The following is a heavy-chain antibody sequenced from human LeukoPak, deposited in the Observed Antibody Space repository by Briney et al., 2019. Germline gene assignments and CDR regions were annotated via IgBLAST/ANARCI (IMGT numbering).Heavy chain of an antibody. CDR3: AKEGGSCSSSSCSDYFDS. CDR1: GFTFSRHA. V-gene: IGHV3-23*01. CDR2: ISGGGST. Sequence: GGSLRLSCAASGFTFSRHAMSWVRQAPGKGLQWVSTISGGGSTYYADSVKGRSTISRDNSKDTLYLQVNSLSPEDTGVYFCAKEGGSCSSSSCSDYFDSWGQGTLVTVSS. D-gene: IGHD2-2*01. J-gene: IGHJ4*02.